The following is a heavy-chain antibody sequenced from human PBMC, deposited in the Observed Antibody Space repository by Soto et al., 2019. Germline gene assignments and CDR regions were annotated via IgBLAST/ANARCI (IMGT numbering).Heavy chain of an antibody. Sequence: QVQLVESGGGVVQPGRSLRLSCAASGFTFSSYAMHWVRQAPGKGLEWVAVISYDGSNKYYADSVKGRFTISRDNSKNTLYLQMNSLRAEVTAVYYCASSAPGVSGFGVSYYYGMDVWGQGTTVTVSS. D-gene: IGHD3-3*01. J-gene: IGHJ6*02. CDR1: GFTFSSYA. CDR3: ASSAPGVSGFGVSYYYGMDV. V-gene: IGHV3-30-3*01. CDR2: ISYDGSNK.